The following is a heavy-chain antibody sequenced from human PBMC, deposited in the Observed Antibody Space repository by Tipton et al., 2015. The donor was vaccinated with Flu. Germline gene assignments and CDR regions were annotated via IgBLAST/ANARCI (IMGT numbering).Heavy chain of an antibody. CDR2: MYTSGTA. CDR1: GGSMSSFY. J-gene: IGHJ4*02. D-gene: IGHD3-10*01. V-gene: IGHV4-4*07. Sequence: TLSLTCTVSGGSMSSFYWSWIRQPAGKGLGWIGRMYTSGTAKYHPSFKSRVTMSVDTSKNQFSLKLSTVTAADTAFYYCARGSGSGTYVIFDYWGQGTLVSVSS. CDR3: ARGSGSGTYVIFDY.